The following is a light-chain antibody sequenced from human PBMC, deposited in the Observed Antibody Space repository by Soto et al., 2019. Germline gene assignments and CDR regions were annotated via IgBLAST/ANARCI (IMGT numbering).Light chain of an antibody. CDR3: QQSGTSPWT. Sequence: ETVVTQSPGTLYLSPGEIATLSCRASQSVISSFLAWYQQKPGQSPRLLIYGASTRATGIPDRFSGSGSGTDFTLTISRLEPEDFAVYYCQQSGTSPWTFGQGIKVEIK. V-gene: IGKV3-20*01. CDR2: GAS. CDR1: QSVISSF. J-gene: IGKJ1*01.